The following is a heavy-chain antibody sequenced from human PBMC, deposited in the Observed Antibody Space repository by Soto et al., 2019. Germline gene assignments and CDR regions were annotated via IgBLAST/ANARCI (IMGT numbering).Heavy chain of an antibody. CDR1: GFTFSSYG. D-gene: IGHD2-21*01. Sequence: QVQLVESGGGVVQPGRSLRLSCAASGFTFSSYGMHWVRQAPGKGLEWVAVISYDGSNKYYADSVKGRFTISRDNSKNTLYLQMNSLRAEDTAVYYCAYSAGSDYWGQETLVTVSS. J-gene: IGHJ4*02. CDR3: AYSAGSDY. V-gene: IGHV3-30*03. CDR2: ISYDGSNK.